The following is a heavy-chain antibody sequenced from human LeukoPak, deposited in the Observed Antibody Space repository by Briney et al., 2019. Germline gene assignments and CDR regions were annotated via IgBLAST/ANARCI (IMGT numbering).Heavy chain of an antibody. Sequence: GGSLRLSCAASGFTFSSYWMSWVRQAPGKGLEWVANMKQDGSQKYYVDSVKGRFTISRDNAKNSLYLQMNSLRAEDTAVYYCARDRGTSGYLPWGQGTLVTVSS. J-gene: IGHJ5*02. V-gene: IGHV3-7*01. D-gene: IGHD3-22*01. CDR3: ARDRGTSGYLP. CDR2: MKQDGSQK. CDR1: GFTFSSYW.